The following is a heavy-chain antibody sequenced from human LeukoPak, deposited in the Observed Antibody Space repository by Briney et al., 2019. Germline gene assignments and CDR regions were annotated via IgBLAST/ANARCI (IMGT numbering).Heavy chain of an antibody. Sequence: GGSLRLSCAASGFTFRSYGMSWVRQAPGKGLEWVSGMSGSGVNTDYADSVKGRFTISRDNFKNTLYLQMNSLRAEDTAEYYCAREGGGSSDLFYYYMDVWGKGTTVTISS. V-gene: IGHV3-23*01. CDR2: MSGSGVNT. J-gene: IGHJ6*03. CDR1: GFTFRSYG. CDR3: AREGGGSSDLFYYYMDV. D-gene: IGHD5-12*01.